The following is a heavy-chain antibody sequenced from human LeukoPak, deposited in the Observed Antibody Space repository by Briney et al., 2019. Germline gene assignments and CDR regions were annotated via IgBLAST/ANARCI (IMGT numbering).Heavy chain of an antibody. CDR3: ARVVGATNYLDY. Sequence: SETLSLTCTVSGGSISSHFWSWLRQPPGKGLEWIGYIYYSGITKYNPSLKSRVTMSVETSKNQFSLKVTSVTVADTAVYYCARVVGATNYLDYWGQGSLVTVSS. J-gene: IGHJ4*02. V-gene: IGHV4-59*11. CDR1: GGSISSHF. D-gene: IGHD2-15*01. CDR2: IYYSGIT.